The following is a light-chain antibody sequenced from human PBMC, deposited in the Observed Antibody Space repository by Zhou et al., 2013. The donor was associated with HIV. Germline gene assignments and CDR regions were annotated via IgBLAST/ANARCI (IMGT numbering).Light chain of an antibody. CDR3: QHYGDSLGG. Sequence: EIVLTQSPGTLSLSPGERATLSCRASQSVSSSYLAWYQQKPGQAPRLLIFSASNRATGIPDRFSGSGSGTDFTLTISRLEPDDFAVYYCQHYGDSLGGFGQGTKVEIK. CDR2: SAS. CDR1: QSVSSSY. V-gene: IGKV3-20*01. J-gene: IGKJ2*03.